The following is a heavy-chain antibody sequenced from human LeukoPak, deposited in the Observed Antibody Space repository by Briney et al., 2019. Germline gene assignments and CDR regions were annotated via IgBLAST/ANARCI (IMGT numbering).Heavy chain of an antibody. V-gene: IGHV3-7*01. Sequence: GGSLRLSCAASGFTFSSYRMSWVRQAPGKGLEWVANIKQDGSEKYYVDSVKGRFTISRDNAKNSLYLQMNSLRAEDTAVYYCAGDVSYFDYWGQGTLVTVSS. J-gene: IGHJ4*02. CDR3: AGDVSYFDY. CDR2: IKQDGSEK. CDR1: GFTFSSYR.